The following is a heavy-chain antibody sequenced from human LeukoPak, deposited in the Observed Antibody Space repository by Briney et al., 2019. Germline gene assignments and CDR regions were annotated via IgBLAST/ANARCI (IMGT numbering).Heavy chain of an antibody. CDR1: GVSISSSGYH. CDR2: IYYSGTT. D-gene: IGHD2-15*01. CDR3: ARRSGGSSKQDY. V-gene: IGHV4-39*01. J-gene: IGHJ4*01. Sequence: SETLSLTCTVSGVSISSSGYHWAWIRQPPGKGLEWIGNIYYSGTTFYNPSLKSRVAISLDTPENQFSLKLSSVTAADTAVYYCARRSGGSSKQDYWGHGTLVTVSS.